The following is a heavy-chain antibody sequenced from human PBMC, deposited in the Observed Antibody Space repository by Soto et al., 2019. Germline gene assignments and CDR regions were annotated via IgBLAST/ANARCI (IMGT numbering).Heavy chain of an antibody. CDR3: ASGGNWFDP. V-gene: IGHV4-59*01. D-gene: IGHD3-16*01. Sequence: PSETLSLTCNVSGGSISNYYWTWVRQSPEKGLEWIGYMYYNGNINYNPSLKSRVPISIDTSKNQFSLTLKSVTAADTAVYYCASGGNWFDPWGQGVLVTVSS. CDR1: GGSISNYY. J-gene: IGHJ5*02. CDR2: MYYNGNI.